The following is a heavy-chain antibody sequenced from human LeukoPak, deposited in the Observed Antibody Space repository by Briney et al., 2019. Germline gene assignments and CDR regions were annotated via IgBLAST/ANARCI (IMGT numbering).Heavy chain of an antibody. Sequence: GRSLRLSCAASGFTFDDYAMHWVRQAPGKGLEWVSGISWNSGSTGYADSVKGRFTISRDNAKNSLYLQMNSLRAEDTALYYCAKEVDTAMVTPFDYWGQGTLVTVSS. CDR2: ISWNSGST. CDR3: AKEVDTAMVTPFDY. D-gene: IGHD5-18*01. J-gene: IGHJ4*02. V-gene: IGHV3-9*01. CDR1: GFTFDDYA.